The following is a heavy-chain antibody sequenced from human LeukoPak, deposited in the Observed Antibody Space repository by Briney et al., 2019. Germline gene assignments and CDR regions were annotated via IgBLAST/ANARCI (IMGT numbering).Heavy chain of an antibody. CDR3: ARGGIAVAP. CDR2: IWYDGSNK. Sequence: GGSLRLSCAASGFTFSSYGMHWVRQAPGKGLEWVAVIWYDGSNKYYADSVKGRFTISRDNSKNTLYLRMNSLRAEDTAVYYCARGGIAVAPWGQGTLVTVSS. J-gene: IGHJ5*02. D-gene: IGHD6-19*01. CDR1: GFTFSSYG. V-gene: IGHV3-33*01.